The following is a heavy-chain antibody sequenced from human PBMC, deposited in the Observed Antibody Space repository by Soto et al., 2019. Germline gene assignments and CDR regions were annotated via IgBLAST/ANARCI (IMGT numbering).Heavy chain of an antibody. CDR1: GFTFSSYS. CDR3: ARDADSYGYGYYYYMDV. V-gene: IGHV3-48*01. CDR2: ISSSSSTI. J-gene: IGHJ6*03. Sequence: PGGSLRLSCAASGFTFSSYSMNWVRQDPGKGLEWVSYISSSSSTIYYADSVKGRFTISRDNAKNSLYLQMNSLRAEDTAVYYCARDADSYGYGYYYYMDVWGKGTTVTVSS. D-gene: IGHD5-18*01.